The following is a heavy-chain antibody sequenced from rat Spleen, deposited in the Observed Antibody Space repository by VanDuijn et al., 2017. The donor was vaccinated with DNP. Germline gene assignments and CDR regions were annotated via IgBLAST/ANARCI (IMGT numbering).Heavy chain of an antibody. Sequence: QVQLEESGPGLVQSSQTLSLTCSVSGFSFTSYGVSWVRQPPGKGLEWIAAISSGGITFYNSALKSRLSISRYTSKTQVFLKMNRLQTEDTAIYFCTRDSYAHDYAMDDWGQGTSVTVSS. J-gene: IGHJ4*01. CDR2: ISSGGIT. CDR1: GFSFTSYG. V-gene: IGHV2S12*01. D-gene: IGHD1-12*01. CDR3: TRDSYAHDYAMDD.